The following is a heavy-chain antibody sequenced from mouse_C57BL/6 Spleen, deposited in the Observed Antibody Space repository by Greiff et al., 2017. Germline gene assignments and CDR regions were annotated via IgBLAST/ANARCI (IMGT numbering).Heavy chain of an antibody. Sequence: EVKLMESGGGLVQPGGSMKLSCAASGFTFSDAWMDWVRQSPEKGLEWVAEIRNKANNHATYYAESVKGRFTISRDDSKSSVYLQMHSLRAEDTGIYYCTRPGYSNYEGFAYWGQGTLVTVSA. V-gene: IGHV6-6*01. CDR1: GFTFSDAW. CDR3: TRPGYSNYEGFAY. CDR2: IRNKANNHAT. J-gene: IGHJ3*01. D-gene: IGHD2-5*01.